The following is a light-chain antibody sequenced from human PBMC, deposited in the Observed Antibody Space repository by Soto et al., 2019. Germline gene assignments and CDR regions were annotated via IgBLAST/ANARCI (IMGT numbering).Light chain of an antibody. CDR2: EDN. CDR1: SSDVGSYKF. J-gene: IGLJ2*01. CDR3: CTDTGRDFYI. V-gene: IGLV2-23*01. Sequence: QSALTQPASVSESPGQSITISCTGTSSDVGSYKFVSWYQHHPGKAPKLMIYEDNKRPSGVSDRFSGSKSGNTASLTISGLQADDEADYYCCTDTGRDFYILGGGTKLTVL.